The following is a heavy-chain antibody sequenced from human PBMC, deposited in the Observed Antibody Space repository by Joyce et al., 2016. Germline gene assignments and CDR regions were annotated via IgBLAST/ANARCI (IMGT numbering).Heavy chain of an antibody. Sequence: QLQLQESGPRLVKPSETLSLTCTVSGDSITSNSYYWGWVRQPPGKGLEWIGCLPDTGSTNYNPSLKSRVTISVDMSKNQFSLNLTSVTAADTAVYYCAREPPPFIESGRRPTNWFDPWGQGTLVTVSS. V-gene: IGHV4-39*07. CDR1: GDSITSNSYY. CDR3: AREPPPFIESGRRPTNWFDP. J-gene: IGHJ5*02. CDR2: LPDTGST. D-gene: IGHD2-15*01.